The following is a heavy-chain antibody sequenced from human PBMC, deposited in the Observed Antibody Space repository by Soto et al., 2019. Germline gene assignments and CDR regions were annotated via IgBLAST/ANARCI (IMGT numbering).Heavy chain of an antibody. J-gene: IGHJ6*02. V-gene: IGHV3-30*18. D-gene: IGHD4-17*01. Sequence: PGGSLRLSCAASGFTFSSYGMHWVRQAPGKGLEWVAVISYDGSNKYYADSVKGRFTISRDNSKNTLYLQMNSLRAEDTAVYYCAKDFGDYPDYYYYGMDVWGQGTKV. CDR1: GFTFSSYG. CDR3: AKDFGDYPDYYYYGMDV. CDR2: ISYDGSNK.